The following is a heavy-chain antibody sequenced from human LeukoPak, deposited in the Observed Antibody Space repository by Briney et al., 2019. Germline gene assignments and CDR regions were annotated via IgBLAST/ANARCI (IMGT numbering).Heavy chain of an antibody. Sequence: SQTLSLNCAISGDSVSSNSAAWNWIRQSPSRGLEWLGRTYYRSKWYNDYAVSVKSRITINPDTSKNQFSLQLNSVTPEDTAVYYCARESGSSGYYYRYDAFDIWGQGTMVTVSS. CDR2: TYYRSKWYN. D-gene: IGHD3-22*01. CDR1: GDSVSSNSAA. J-gene: IGHJ3*02. V-gene: IGHV6-1*01. CDR3: ARESGSSGYYYRYDAFDI.